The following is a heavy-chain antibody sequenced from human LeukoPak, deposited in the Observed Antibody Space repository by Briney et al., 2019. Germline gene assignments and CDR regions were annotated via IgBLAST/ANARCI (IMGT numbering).Heavy chain of an antibody. Sequence: PSETLSLTCTVSGYSISSGYYWGWIRQPPGKGLEWIGSIYHSGSTYYNPSLKSRVAISVDTSKNQFSLKLSSVTAADTAVYYCARGGYSYAVDYWGQGTLVTVSS. CDR1: GYSISSGYY. CDR3: ARGGYSYAVDY. J-gene: IGHJ4*02. CDR2: IYHSGST. V-gene: IGHV4-38-2*02. D-gene: IGHD5-18*01.